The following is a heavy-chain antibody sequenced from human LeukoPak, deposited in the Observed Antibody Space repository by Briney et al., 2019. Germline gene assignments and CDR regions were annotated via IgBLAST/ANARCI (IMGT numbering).Heavy chain of an antibody. J-gene: IGHJ4*02. V-gene: IGHV4-34*01. CDR3: ARVLGDYAHCFDY. CDR1: GGSFSGYY. D-gene: IGHD4-17*01. CDR2: INHSGSS. Sequence: SETLSLTRAVYGGSFSGYYWSWIRQPPGKGLEWIGEINHSGSSNYNTSLKSRVTISVDTSKNQFSLKLSSVTAADTAVYYCARVLGDYAHCFDYWGQGTLVTVSS.